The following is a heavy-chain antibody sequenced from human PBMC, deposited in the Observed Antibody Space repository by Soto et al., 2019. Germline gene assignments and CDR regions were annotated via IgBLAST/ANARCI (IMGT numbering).Heavy chain of an antibody. J-gene: IGHJ4*02. Sequence: ASVKVSCKASGYTFTGYYMHWVRQAPGQGLEWMGWINPNSGVTNDAQKFQGRVTMTRVTSIITAYMELSRLRSDDTAVSYCASAGDIVVVPAAMPYYFDYWGQGTLVTVSS. CDR1: GYTFTGYY. CDR2: INPNSGVT. CDR3: ASAGDIVVVPAAMPYYFDY. V-gene: IGHV1-2*02. D-gene: IGHD2-2*01.